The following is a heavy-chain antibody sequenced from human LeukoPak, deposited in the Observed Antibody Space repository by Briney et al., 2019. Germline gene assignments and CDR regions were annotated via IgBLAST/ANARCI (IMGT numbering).Heavy chain of an antibody. Sequence: GGSLRLSCAASGFTFSSYWMHWVRQAPGKGLVWVSRINSDGSSTSYADSVKGRFTISRDNAKNTLYLQMNSLRAEDTAVYYCAKDTVRYCGGDCYFDYWGQGTLVTVSS. V-gene: IGHV3-74*01. J-gene: IGHJ4*02. CDR1: GFTFSSYW. CDR3: AKDTVRYCGGDCYFDY. CDR2: INSDGSST. D-gene: IGHD2-21*01.